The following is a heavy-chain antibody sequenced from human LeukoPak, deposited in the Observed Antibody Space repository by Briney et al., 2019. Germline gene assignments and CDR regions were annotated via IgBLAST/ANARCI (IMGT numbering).Heavy chain of an antibody. Sequence: GGSLRLSCAASGFTFSDSYMSWIRQAPGKGLEWVSYISTSSTTIHYADSVKGRFTISRDNSKNTLYLQMNSLRAEDTAVYYCAKDRGASLEGVIPSWGQGTLVTVSS. CDR1: GFTFSDSY. CDR2: ISTSSTTI. J-gene: IGHJ4*02. V-gene: IGHV3-11*04. CDR3: AKDRGASLEGVIPS. D-gene: IGHD3-10*01.